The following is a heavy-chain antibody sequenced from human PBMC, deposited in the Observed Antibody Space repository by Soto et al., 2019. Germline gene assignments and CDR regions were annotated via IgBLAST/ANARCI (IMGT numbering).Heavy chain of an antibody. CDR3: ARRPPLGATSHYYYYYGMDV. CDR1: GYTFTSYG. D-gene: IGHD1-26*01. CDR2: ISAYNGNT. V-gene: IGHV1-18*01. Sequence: QVQLVQSGAEVKKPGASVKVSCKASGYTFTSYGISWVRQAPGQGLEWMGWISAYNGNTNYAQKLQGRVTMTTDTSTSTAYMELRSLRSDDTAVYYCARRPPLGATSHYYYYYGMDVWGQGTTVTVSS. J-gene: IGHJ6*02.